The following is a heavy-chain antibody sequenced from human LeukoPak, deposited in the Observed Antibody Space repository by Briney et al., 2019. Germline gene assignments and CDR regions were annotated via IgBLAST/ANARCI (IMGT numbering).Heavy chain of an antibody. V-gene: IGHV3-48*01. CDR3: HVVPADKKYFQH. CDR2: ISSSSSTI. J-gene: IGHJ1*01. CDR1: GFTFSSYS. Sequence: GGSLRLSCAASGFTFSSYSMNWVRQAPGKGLEWVSYISSSSSTIYYADSVEGRFTISRDNAKNSLYLPMNSLRAEDTAVYYCHVVPADKKYFQHWGQGTLVTVPS. D-gene: IGHD2-2*01.